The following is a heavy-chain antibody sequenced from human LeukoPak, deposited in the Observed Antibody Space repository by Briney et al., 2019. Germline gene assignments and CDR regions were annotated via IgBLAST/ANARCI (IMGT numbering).Heavy chain of an antibody. V-gene: IGHV4-30-4*08. J-gene: IGHJ4*02. CDR3: ARVQWDSSGYHFDY. CDR1: GGSISSGGYY. CDR2: IYYSGST. Sequence: SQTLSLTCTVSGGSISSGGYYWSWIRQPPGEGLEWIGYIYYSGSTYYNPSLKSRVTISVDTSKNQFSLKLSSVTAADTAVYYCARVQWDSSGYHFDYWGQGTLVTVSS. D-gene: IGHD6-19*01.